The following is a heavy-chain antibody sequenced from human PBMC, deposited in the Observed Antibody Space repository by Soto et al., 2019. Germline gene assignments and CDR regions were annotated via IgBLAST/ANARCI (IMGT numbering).Heavy chain of an antibody. D-gene: IGHD5-18*01. CDR2: INPSGGST. CDR3: AREGIQLWPLDV. Sequence: ASVKVSCKASGYTFTSYYMHWVRQAPGQGLEWMGIINPSGGSTSYAQKFQGRVTMTRDTSTSTVYMELSSLRSEDTAVCYCAREGIQLWPLDVWGQGTTVTVSS. V-gene: IGHV1-46*01. CDR1: GYTFTSYY. J-gene: IGHJ6*02.